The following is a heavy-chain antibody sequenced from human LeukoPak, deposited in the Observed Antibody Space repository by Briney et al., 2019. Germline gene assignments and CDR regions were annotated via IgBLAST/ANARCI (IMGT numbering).Heavy chain of an antibody. J-gene: IGHJ5*02. Sequence: AASVKVSCKASGYTFTSYGISWVRQAPGQGLEWMGWISAYNGNTNYAQKFQGRVTMTEDTSTDTAYMELSSLRSEDTAVYYCATSGNGWFDPWGQGTLVTVSS. CDR3: ATSGNGWFDP. CDR1: GYTFTSYG. V-gene: IGHV1-18*01. D-gene: IGHD2-8*01. CDR2: ISAYNGNT.